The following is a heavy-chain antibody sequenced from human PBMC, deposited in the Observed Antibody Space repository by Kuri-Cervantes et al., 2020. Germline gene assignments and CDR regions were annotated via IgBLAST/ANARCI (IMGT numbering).Heavy chain of an antibody. CDR1: GFTFSSYA. V-gene: IGHV3-30-3*01. J-gene: IGHJ3*02. CDR2: ISYDGSNK. Sequence: GGSLRLSCAASGFTFSSYAMHWVRQAPGKGLEWVAVISYDGSNKYYAASVKGRFTISRDNSKNTLYLQMNSLRAEDTAVYYCARNDAFDIWGQGTMVTVSS. CDR3: ARNDAFDI.